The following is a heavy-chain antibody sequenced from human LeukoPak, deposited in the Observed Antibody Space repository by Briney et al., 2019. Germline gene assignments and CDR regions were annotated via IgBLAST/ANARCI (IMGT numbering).Heavy chain of an antibody. Sequence: SETLSLTCAVYGGSFSGYYWSWIRQPPGKGLEWIGEINHSGSTNYNPSLKSRVTISVDTSKNQFSLKLSSVTAADTAVYYCARGRALRRSWPLFDYWAREPWSPSPQ. J-gene: IGHJ4*02. CDR3: ARGRALRRSWPLFDY. CDR2: INHSGST. D-gene: IGHD6-13*01. CDR1: GGSFSGYY. V-gene: IGHV4-34*01.